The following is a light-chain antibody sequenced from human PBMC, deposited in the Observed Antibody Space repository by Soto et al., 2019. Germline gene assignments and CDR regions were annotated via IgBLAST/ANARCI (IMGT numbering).Light chain of an antibody. V-gene: IGKV3-20*01. J-gene: IGKJ5*01. Sequence: VLRQALSTLSLSPGERATLSCRACQSFPRSYLAWYQQKPGQAPRLLIYGTSSRATGIPDRFSGSGSGTDFTLTISRLEPEDFAVYYCPQYAQWPIPFAQGTRLEIK. CDR1: QSFPRSY. CDR2: GTS. CDR3: PQYAQWPIP.